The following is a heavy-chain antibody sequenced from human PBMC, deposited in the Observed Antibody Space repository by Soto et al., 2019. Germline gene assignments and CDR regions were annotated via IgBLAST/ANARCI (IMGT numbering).Heavy chain of an antibody. CDR2: ASARNTNT. V-gene: IGHV3-23*01. CDR1: GFTFSSHV. CDR3: ARDVTSHGPRGYSSAWYGWFDP. J-gene: IGHJ5*02. D-gene: IGHD6-19*01. Sequence: EVQLLESGGGLVQPGGSLRLCCAASGFTFSSHVMSWVRQAPGKGLEWVSAASARNTNTYYADSVRGRFTISRDNSKSTVYLQLDSLRVEVTAVYHCARDVTSHGPRGYSSAWYGWFDPWGQGTLVVVSS.